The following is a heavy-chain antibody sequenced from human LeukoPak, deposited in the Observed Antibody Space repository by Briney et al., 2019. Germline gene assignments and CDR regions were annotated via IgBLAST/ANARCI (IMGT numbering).Heavy chain of an antibody. Sequence: PSETLSLTCTVSGGSISSSSYYWGWISQPPGKGLEWIGSIYYSGTTYYNPSLKSRVTISVDTSKNQFSLKLSSVTAADTAVYYCASQFGTTGRGAFDIWGQGTMVTVSS. V-gene: IGHV4-39*01. CDR2: IYYSGTT. CDR1: GGSISSSSYY. CDR3: ASQFGTTGRGAFDI. J-gene: IGHJ3*02. D-gene: IGHD1-1*01.